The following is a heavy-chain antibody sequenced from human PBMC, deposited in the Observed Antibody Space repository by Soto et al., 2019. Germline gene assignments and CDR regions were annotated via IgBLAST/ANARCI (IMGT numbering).Heavy chain of an antibody. D-gene: IGHD2-2*01. Sequence: XSVKVSCNASVYTFTCYYMHWVRQAPGQGLEWMGWINPNSGGTNYAQKFQGWVTMTRDTSISTAYMELSRLRSDDTAVYYCARGNPVVPAAIDFDSWGQGNVVTVS. CDR2: INPNSGGT. J-gene: IGHJ4*02. CDR1: VYTFTCYY. CDR3: ARGNPVVPAAIDFDS. V-gene: IGHV1-2*04.